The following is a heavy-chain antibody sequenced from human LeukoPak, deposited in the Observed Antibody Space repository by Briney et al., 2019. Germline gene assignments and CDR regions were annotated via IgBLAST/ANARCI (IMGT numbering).Heavy chain of an antibody. Sequence: GGSLRLCCVISGLSVSSKYMAWFRQARGKGLEFVSVNFTSGATNYPDSVKGRFINSRDNSKNTLYLQMNSLRPEDTAVYYCARDQGITVTGWGQGTLVTVSS. D-gene: IGHD6-19*01. CDR1: GLSVSSKY. V-gene: IGHV3-66*03. CDR2: NFTSGAT. CDR3: ARDQGITVTG. J-gene: IGHJ1*01.